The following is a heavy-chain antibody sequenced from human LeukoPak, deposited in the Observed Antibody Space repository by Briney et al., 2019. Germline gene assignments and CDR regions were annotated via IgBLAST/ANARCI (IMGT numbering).Heavy chain of an antibody. CDR3: VRDRHTVAVAATLDY. V-gene: IGHV1-2*02. D-gene: IGHD6-19*01. J-gene: IGHJ4*02. Sequence: ASVKVSCKSSGYTFTGNYMHWVRQAPGQGLEWMGWINPNSGNTKYAQNFQGRVTMTRDTSITTTYMELSSLRSDDTDVYYCVRDRHTVAVAATLDYWGQGTLVIASS. CDR2: INPNSGNT. CDR1: GYTFTGNY.